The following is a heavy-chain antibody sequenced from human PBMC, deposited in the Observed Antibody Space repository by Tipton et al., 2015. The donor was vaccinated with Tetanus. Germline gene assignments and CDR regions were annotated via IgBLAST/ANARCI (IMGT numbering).Heavy chain of an antibody. Sequence: SLRLSCAASGFTFSSYWMHWVRQAPGKGLVWVSRIDSDGNGANYADSVKGRFTISRDNAKNTLYLQMNSLRAEDTAVYYCVRDGYSGYDCFDYWGQGTLVTVSS. CDR1: GFTFSSYW. CDR2: IDSDGNGA. V-gene: IGHV3-74*01. D-gene: IGHD5-12*01. J-gene: IGHJ4*02. CDR3: VRDGYSGYDCFDY.